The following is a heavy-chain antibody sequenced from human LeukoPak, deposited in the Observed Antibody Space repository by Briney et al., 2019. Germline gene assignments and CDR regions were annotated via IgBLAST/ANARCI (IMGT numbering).Heavy chain of an antibody. CDR1: GYTFMKYG. CDR2: ISTYNGNT. CDR3: ARDPKWEGWNTEGRVMDD. J-gene: IGHJ6*02. V-gene: IGHV1-18*01. Sequence: ASVNVSCKASGYTFMKYGFSWVRQAPGQGLEWLGWISTYNGNTKYAEKFQGRVTMTTDTSTSTAYMELRSLRSDDTAVYHCARDPKWEGWNTEGRVMDDWGQGTTVTVSS. D-gene: IGHD1-26*01.